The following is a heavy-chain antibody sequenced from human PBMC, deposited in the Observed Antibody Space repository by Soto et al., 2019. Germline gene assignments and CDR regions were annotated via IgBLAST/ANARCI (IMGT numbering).Heavy chain of an antibody. J-gene: IGHJ4*02. Sequence: SLRLSCVASGFDFSDFHISWVRQAPGKGLEWISYISSSLGHTDYAESVKGRFTISRDNAKSAVFPEMSDLRSDDTAVYYCAANWNFGLNFWGQGTLVTVSS. D-gene: IGHD1-1*01. V-gene: IGHV3-11*03. CDR2: ISSSLGHT. CDR1: GFDFSDFH. CDR3: AANWNFGLNF.